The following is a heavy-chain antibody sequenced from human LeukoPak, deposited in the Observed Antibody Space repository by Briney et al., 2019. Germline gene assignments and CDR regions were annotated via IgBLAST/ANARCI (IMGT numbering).Heavy chain of an antibody. V-gene: IGHV3-30*02. CDR2: IRYDGSNK. D-gene: IGHD2-15*01. Sequence: GGSLRLSCAASGFTFSSYGMHWVRQAPGKGLEWVAFIRYDGSNKYYADSVKGRFTISRDNSKNTLYLQMNSLRAEDTAVYYCAKGPKQLLVGSRGHYLDYWGQGNLVTVSS. CDR3: AKGPKQLLVGSRGHYLDY. J-gene: IGHJ4*02. CDR1: GFTFSSYG.